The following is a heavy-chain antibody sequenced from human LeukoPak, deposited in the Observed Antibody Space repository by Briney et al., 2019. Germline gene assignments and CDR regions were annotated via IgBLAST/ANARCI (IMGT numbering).Heavy chain of an antibody. D-gene: IGHD2-8*02. CDR1: GGSISSYY. CDR2: IYDSGST. J-gene: IGHJ6*02. Sequence: SETLSLTGTVSGGSISSYYWSWTRQPPGKGLDWIGNIYDSGSTNYNPSLKSRVTLSLETSKIQFSLRLSSVTAADSAVYLCASLPGRYCTGGTCYGMDVWGQGTTVTVSS. V-gene: IGHV4-59*08. CDR3: ASLPGRYCTGGTCYGMDV.